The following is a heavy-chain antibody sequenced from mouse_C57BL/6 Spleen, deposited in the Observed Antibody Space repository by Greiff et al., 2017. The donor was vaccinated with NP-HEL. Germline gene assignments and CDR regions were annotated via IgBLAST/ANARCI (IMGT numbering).Heavy chain of an antibody. V-gene: IGHV1-64*01. J-gene: IGHJ3*01. CDR3: AREGLTTVVEGWFAY. D-gene: IGHD1-1*01. Sequence: QVQLQQPGAELVKPGASVKLSCKASGYTFTSYWMHWVKQRPGQGLEWIGMIHPNSGSTNYNEKFKSKATLTVDKSSSTAYMQLSSLTSEDAAVYYCAREGLTTVVEGWFAYWGQVTLVTVSA. CDR1: GYTFTSYW. CDR2: IHPNSGST.